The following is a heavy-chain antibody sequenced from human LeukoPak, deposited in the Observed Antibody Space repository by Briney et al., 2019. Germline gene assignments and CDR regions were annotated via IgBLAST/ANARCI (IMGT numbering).Heavy chain of an antibody. CDR2: ISAGGDNT. CDR3: AYLDSSGYYYGRLRY. V-gene: IGHV3-23*01. D-gene: IGHD3-22*01. J-gene: IGHJ4*02. Sequence: PGGSLRLSCAASGFTFSSHALTWVRQTPGKGLESVSSISAGGDNTHYADSVKGRFTISRDNSKNTLYLQMDRLRAEDTAVYFCAYLDSSGYYYGRLRYWGQGTPVTVSS. CDR1: GFTFSSHA.